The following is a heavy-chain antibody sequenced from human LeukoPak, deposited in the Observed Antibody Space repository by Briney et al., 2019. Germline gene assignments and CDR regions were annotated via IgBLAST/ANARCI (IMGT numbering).Heavy chain of an antibody. CDR1: GFTFSSYG. V-gene: IGHV3-30*02. CDR3: AARGFNDY. CDR2: IRYDGSDK. J-gene: IGHJ4*02. Sequence: GGSLRLSCAASGFTFSSYGMHWVRQAPGKGLEWVAFIRYDGSDKYYADSMKGRFTISRDNSKNTLYLQMNSLRAEDTAVYYCAARGFNDYWGQGTLVTVSS.